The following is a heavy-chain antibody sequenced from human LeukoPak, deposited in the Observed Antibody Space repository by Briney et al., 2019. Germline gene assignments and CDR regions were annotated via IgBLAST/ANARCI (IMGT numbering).Heavy chain of an antibody. V-gene: IGHV4-59*01. CDR2: IYYSGST. CDR3: TTSSGWLPDY. J-gene: IGHJ4*02. Sequence: KPSETLSLTCTVSGGSISKYWWGWFRQPPGKGLEWIGYIYYSGSTNYSPSLKSRVTISVDTPNNQFSLKLNSVTAADTAVYYCTTSSGWLPDYWGQGSLVTVSS. CDR1: GGSISKYW. D-gene: IGHD5-12*01.